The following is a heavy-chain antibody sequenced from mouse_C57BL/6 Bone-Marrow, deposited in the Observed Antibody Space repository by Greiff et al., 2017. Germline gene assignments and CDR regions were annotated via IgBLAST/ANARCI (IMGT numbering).Heavy chain of an antibody. CDR1: GFNIKDDY. Sequence: VQLQQSGAELVRPGASVKLSCTASGFNIKDDYMHWVKQRPEQGLEWIGWIDPENGDTEYASTIQGKATITADTSSNTAYLQLSSLTSEDTAVYYGTTFGYYDGRWYVDVWGTGTTVTVSS. CDR2: IDPENGDT. CDR3: TTFGYYDGRWYVDV. J-gene: IGHJ1*03. V-gene: IGHV14-4*01. D-gene: IGHD1-1*01.